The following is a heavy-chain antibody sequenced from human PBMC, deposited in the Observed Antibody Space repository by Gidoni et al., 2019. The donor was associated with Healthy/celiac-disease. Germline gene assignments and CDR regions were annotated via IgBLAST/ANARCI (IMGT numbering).Heavy chain of an antibody. D-gene: IGHD3-3*01. V-gene: IGHV3-30*04. Sequence: QVQLVESGGGVVQPGRSLRPPWPASGFPFSSYAMHWVRQAPGKGLEWVAVISYDGSNKYYADSVKGRFTISRDNSKNTLYLQMNSLRAEDTAVYYCARSPGSDYYFDYWGQGTLVTVSS. CDR1: GFPFSSYA. J-gene: IGHJ4*02. CDR2: ISYDGSNK. CDR3: ARSPGSDYYFDY.